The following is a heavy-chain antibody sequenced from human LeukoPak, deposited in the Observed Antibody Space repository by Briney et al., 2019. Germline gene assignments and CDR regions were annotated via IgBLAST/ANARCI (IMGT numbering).Heavy chain of an antibody. D-gene: IGHD3-10*01. Sequence: GGSLRLSCAASGFTFSSYAMSWVRQAPGKGLEWVSVIRGSGGSTYCADSVKGRFTISRDNSKNTLYLQMNSLRAEDTAVYYRAKAAAYYYGSGSYPEYWGQGTLVTVSS. J-gene: IGHJ4*02. CDR1: GFTFSSYA. CDR3: AKAAAYYYGSGSYPEY. CDR2: IRGSGGST. V-gene: IGHV3-23*01.